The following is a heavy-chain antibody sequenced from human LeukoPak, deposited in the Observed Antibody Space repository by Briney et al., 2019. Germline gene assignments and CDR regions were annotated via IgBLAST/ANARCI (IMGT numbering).Heavy chain of an antibody. V-gene: IGHV4-59*01. CDR2: IYYSGST. CDR3: ARGLSAADDAFDI. J-gene: IGHJ3*02. Sequence: PSETLSLTCTVSGGSISSYYWSWIRQPPGKGLEWIGYIYYSGSTNYNPSLKGRVTISVDTSKNQFSLKLSSVTAADTAVYYCARGLSAADDAFDIWGQGTMVTVSS. CDR1: GGSISSYY. D-gene: IGHD6-13*01.